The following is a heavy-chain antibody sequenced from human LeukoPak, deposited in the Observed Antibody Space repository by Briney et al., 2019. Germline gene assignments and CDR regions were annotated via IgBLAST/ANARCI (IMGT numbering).Heavy chain of an antibody. V-gene: IGHV3-66*01. CDR2: IYSGGST. Sequence: GGSLRLSCAASGFTVSSNYMSWVRQAPGKGLEWVSVIYSGGSTYYADSVKGRFTISRDNSKNTLYLQMNSLRAEDTAVYYCARDHYNWEMDYWGRGTLVTVSS. CDR3: ARDHYNWEMDY. CDR1: GFTVSSNY. J-gene: IGHJ4*02. D-gene: IGHD1-1*01.